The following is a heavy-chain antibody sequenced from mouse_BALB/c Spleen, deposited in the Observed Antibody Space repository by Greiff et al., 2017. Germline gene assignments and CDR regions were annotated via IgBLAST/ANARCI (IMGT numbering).Heavy chain of an antibody. CDR2: ISYDGSN. D-gene: IGHD4-1*01. V-gene: IGHV3-6*02. CDR3: ARGWDWFAY. Sequence: EVKVEESGPGLVKPSQSLSLTCSVTGYSITSGYYWNWVRQFPGNKQEWMGYISYDGSNNYNPSIKNRISITRDTSKNQFFLKLNSVTTEDTATYYGARGWDWFAYWGQGTLVTVSA. CDR1: GYSITSGYY. J-gene: IGHJ3*01.